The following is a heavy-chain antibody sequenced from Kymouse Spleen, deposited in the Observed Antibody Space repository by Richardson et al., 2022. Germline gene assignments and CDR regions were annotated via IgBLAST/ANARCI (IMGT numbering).Heavy chain of an antibody. D-gene: IGHD6-6*01. CDR2: INHSGST. V-gene: IGHV4-34*01. CDR3: ARWGMRIAARPFDY. CDR1: GGSFSGYY. J-gene: IGHJ4*02. Sequence: QVQLQQWGAGLLKPSETLSLTCAVYGGSFSGYYWSWIRQPPGKGLEWIGEINHSGSTNYNPSLKSRVTISVDTSKNQFSLKLSSVTAADTAVYYCARWGMRIAARPFDYWGQGTLVTVSS.